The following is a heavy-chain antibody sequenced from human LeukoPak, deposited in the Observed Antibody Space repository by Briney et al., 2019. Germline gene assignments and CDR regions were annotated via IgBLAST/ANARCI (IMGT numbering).Heavy chain of an antibody. CDR3: ASILGYCSGGSCYPEYFQH. CDR2: IYYSGST. Sequence: SETLSLTCTVSGGSISSYYWGWIRQPPGKGLEWIGSIYYSGSTYYNPSLKSRVTISVDTSKNQFSLKLSSVTAADTAVYYCASILGYCSGGSCYPEYFQHWGQGTLVTVSS. V-gene: IGHV4-39*01. D-gene: IGHD2-15*01. CDR1: GGSISSYY. J-gene: IGHJ1*01.